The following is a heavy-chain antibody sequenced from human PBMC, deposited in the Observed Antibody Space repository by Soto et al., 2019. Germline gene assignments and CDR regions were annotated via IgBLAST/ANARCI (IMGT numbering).Heavy chain of an antibody. CDR2: ISSSGSTI. D-gene: IGHD4-4*01. Sequence: GGSLRLSCAASGFTSSSYEMNWVRQAPGKGLEWVSYISSSGSTIYYADSVKGRFTISRDNAKNSLYLQMNSLRAEDTAVYYCARDPYSLYYFDYWGQGTLVTVSS. J-gene: IGHJ4*02. CDR3: ARDPYSLYYFDY. CDR1: GFTSSSYE. V-gene: IGHV3-48*03.